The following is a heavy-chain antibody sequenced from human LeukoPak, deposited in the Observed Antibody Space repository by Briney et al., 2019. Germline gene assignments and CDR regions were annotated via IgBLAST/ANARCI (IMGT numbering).Heavy chain of an antibody. CDR3: ARGPYYYDSSGYYYGLDY. Sequence: ASVKVSCKASGGTFSSYAISWVRQAPGQGLEWMGGIIPIFGTANYAQKFQGRVTITTDESTSTAYMELSSLRSEDTAVYYCARGPYYYDSSGYYYGLDYWGQGTLVTVSS. J-gene: IGHJ4*02. CDR2: IIPIFGTA. D-gene: IGHD3-22*01. CDR1: GGTFSSYA. V-gene: IGHV1-69*05.